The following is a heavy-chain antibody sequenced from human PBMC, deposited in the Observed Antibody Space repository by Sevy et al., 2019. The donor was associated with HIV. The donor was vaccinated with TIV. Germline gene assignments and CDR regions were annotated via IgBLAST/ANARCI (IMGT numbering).Heavy chain of an antibody. CDR1: GFTFSSYA. Sequence: GGSLRLSCAASGFTFSSYAMHWVRQAPGKGLEYVSAISSNGGSTYYANSVKGRFTISRDNSKNTLYLQMGSLRAEDMAGDYCARVGYYDSSGYYSLRPPPLFDYWGQGTLVTVSS. CDR2: ISSNGGST. D-gene: IGHD3-22*01. V-gene: IGHV3-64*01. J-gene: IGHJ4*02. CDR3: ARVGYYDSSGYYSLRPPPLFDY.